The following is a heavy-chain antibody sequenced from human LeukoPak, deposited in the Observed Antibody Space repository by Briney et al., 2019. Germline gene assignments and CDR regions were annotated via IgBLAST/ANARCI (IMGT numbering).Heavy chain of an antibody. D-gene: IGHD3-10*01. J-gene: IGHJ6*03. CDR3: ARDKYFGVMDV. CDR2: ISYDGSNK. CDR1: GLTFSSYG. Sequence: GGSLRLSCAAYGLTFSSYGMHWVRQAPGKGLEWVADISYDGSNKYYADSVKGRFTISRDNSKNTLYLQMNSLSAEDTAVYYCARDKYFGVMDVWGKGTTVTISS. V-gene: IGHV3-30*03.